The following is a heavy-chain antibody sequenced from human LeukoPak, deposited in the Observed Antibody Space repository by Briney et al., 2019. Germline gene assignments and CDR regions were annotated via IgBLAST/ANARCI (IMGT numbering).Heavy chain of an antibody. CDR1: GYTFTSNY. Sequence: VASVKVSCKAFGYTFTSNYMHWVRQAPGQGPEWMGVISPSGGSTTYAQKFQGRITLTRDMSTSTDYMELRSLKSEDTAVYYCARDNSVGDIAWWFDPWGQGTLVTVSS. J-gene: IGHJ5*02. CDR3: ARDNSVGDIAWWFDP. CDR2: ISPSGGST. V-gene: IGHV1-46*01. D-gene: IGHD3-10*01.